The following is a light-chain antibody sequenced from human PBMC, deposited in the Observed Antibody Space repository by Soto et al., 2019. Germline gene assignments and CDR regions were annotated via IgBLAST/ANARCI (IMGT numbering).Light chain of an antibody. CDR3: QQDSSCPWT. CDR2: GAS. Sequence: RVRTKSHATLSVSPGGRATLSCRASHSVTNTLAWYQQKPGQAPRLLIYGASTRATGFPARFSGSGSVTDFTLTISRLQSEDFAVYYCQQDSSCPWTFGQGTKVAIK. V-gene: IGKV3-15*01. CDR1: HSVTNT. J-gene: IGKJ1*01.